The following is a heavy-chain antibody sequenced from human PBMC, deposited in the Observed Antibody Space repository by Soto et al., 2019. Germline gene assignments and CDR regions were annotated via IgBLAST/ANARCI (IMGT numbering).Heavy chain of an antibody. J-gene: IGHJ4*02. V-gene: IGHV1-3*01. D-gene: IGHD3-22*01. Sequence: QVQLVQSGAEVKKPGASVKVSCKASGYTFTSYAMHWVRQAPGQRLEWMGWINAGNGNTKYSQKFQGRVTITRDTSASTAYMQLSSLRSQDTEVYYCARSPGVVSGYYPNYFDYWGQGTLVTVSS. CDR2: INAGNGNT. CDR1: GYTFTSYA. CDR3: ARSPGVVSGYYPNYFDY.